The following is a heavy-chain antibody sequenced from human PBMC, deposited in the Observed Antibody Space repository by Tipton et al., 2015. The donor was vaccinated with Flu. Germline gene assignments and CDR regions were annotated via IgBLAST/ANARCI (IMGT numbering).Heavy chain of an antibody. CDR1: GGSISSYY. CDR2: IYTSGST. CDR3: ARSKTLRRWGYYFDY. V-gene: IGHV4-4*07. J-gene: IGHJ4*02. Sequence: TLSLTCTVSGGSISSYYWSWIRQPAGKGLEWIGRIYTSGSTNYNPSLKSRVTMSVDTSKNQSSLKLSSVTAADTAVYYCARSKTLRRWGYYFDYWGQGTLVTVSS. D-gene: IGHD3-16*01.